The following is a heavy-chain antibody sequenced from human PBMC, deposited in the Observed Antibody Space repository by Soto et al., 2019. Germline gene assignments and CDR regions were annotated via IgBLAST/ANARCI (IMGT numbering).Heavy chain of an antibody. CDR3: ARGGEYLAAAGPGYSYGPGAFDI. J-gene: IGHJ3*02. CDR1: GYTFTGYY. D-gene: IGHD5-18*01. V-gene: IGHV1-2*04. Sequence: GASVKVSCKASGYTFTGYYMHWVRQAPGQGLEWMGWINPNSGGTNYAQKFQGWVTMTRDTSISTAYMELSRLRSDDTAVYYCARGGEYLAAAGPGYSYGPGAFDIWGQGTMVTVSS. CDR2: INPNSGGT.